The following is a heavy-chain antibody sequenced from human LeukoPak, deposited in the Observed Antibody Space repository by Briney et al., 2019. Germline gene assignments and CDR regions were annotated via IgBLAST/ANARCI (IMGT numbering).Heavy chain of an antibody. CDR1: GLTFSSYA. CDR2: ISGSGGST. J-gene: IGHJ4*02. D-gene: IGHD6-19*01. V-gene: IGHV3-23*01. CDR3: AKARTQWLAFDY. Sequence: GGSLRLSCAASGLTFSSYAMSWVRQAPGKGLEWVSAISGSGGSTYYADSVKGRFTISRDNSKNTLYLQMNSLRAEDTAVYYCAKARTQWLAFDYWGQGTLVTVSS.